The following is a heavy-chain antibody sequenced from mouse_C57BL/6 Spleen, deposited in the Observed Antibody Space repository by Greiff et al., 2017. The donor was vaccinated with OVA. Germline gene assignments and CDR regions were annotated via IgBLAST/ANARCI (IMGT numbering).Heavy chain of an antibody. J-gene: IGHJ2*01. CDR3: ARKSNYLDYFYY. Sequence: VMLVESGGGLVKPGGSLKLSCAASGFTFSDYGMHWVRQAPETGLEWVAYISSGSSTLSYEEPVKGRFTISRDNAKNTLFRQMTSLRSEDTAMYYCARKSNYLDYFYYWGQGTTLTVSS. V-gene: IGHV5-17*01. CDR2: ISSGSSTL. CDR1: GFTFSDYG. D-gene: IGHD2-5*01.